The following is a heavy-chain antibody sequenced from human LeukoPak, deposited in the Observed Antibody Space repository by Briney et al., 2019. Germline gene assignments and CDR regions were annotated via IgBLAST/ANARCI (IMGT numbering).Heavy chain of an antibody. CDR1: GFTFSSYE. D-gene: IGHD3-10*01. CDR3: ARVWGVRGLTPAGWFDP. Sequence: GGSLRLSCAASGFTFSSYEMNWVRQAPGKGLEWVSYISSSGSTKYYADSVKGRFTISRDNAKNSLYLQMNSLRAEDTAVYYCARVWGVRGLTPAGWFDPWGQGTLVTVSS. J-gene: IGHJ5*02. CDR2: ISSSGSTK. V-gene: IGHV3-48*03.